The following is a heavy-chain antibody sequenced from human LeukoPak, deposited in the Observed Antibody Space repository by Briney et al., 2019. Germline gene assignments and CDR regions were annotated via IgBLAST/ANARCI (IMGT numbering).Heavy chain of an antibody. CDR1: GYTFTGYY. CDR2: INPNSGGT. CDR3: ARDRACSSTSCYDSLFDY. J-gene: IGHJ4*02. Sequence: GASVKVSCKASGYTFTGYYMHRVRQAPGQGLEWMGWINPNSGGTNYAQKFQGWVTMTRDTSISTAYMELSRLRSDDTAVYYCARDRACSSTSCYDSLFDYWGQGTLVTVSS. D-gene: IGHD2-2*01. V-gene: IGHV1-2*04.